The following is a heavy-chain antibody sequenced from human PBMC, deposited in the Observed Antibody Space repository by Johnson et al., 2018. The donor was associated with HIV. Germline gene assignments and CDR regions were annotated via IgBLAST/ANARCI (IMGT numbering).Heavy chain of an antibody. Sequence: EVQLVEPGGGLVQPGGSLRLSCAASVFTFRSSWMSWVRQAPGNGLEWVANIKQHGSEKYYVDSVKGRFTISRDNAKNSLFLQMNSLRAEDTAVYYCARAPEVWELRHPGTFDVWGQGTLVTVSS. V-gene: IGHV3-7*03. D-gene: IGHD3-3*01. J-gene: IGHJ3*01. CDR3: ARAPEVWELRHPGTFDV. CDR2: IKQHGSEK. CDR1: VFTFRSSW.